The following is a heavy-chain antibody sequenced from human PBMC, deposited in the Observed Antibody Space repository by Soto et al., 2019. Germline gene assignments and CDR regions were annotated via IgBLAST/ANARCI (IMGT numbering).Heavy chain of an antibody. CDR1: GYTFTSYY. CDR3: ARPNHESVAGYYYYYGMDV. V-gene: IGHV1-46*01. CDR2: INPSGGST. Sequence: GASVKVSCKASGYTFTSYYMHWVRQAPGQGLEWMGIINPSGGSTSYAQKFQGRVTMTRDTSTSTVYMELSSLRSEDTAVYYCARPNHESVAGYYYYYGMDVWGQGTTVTVSS. D-gene: IGHD6-19*01. J-gene: IGHJ6*02.